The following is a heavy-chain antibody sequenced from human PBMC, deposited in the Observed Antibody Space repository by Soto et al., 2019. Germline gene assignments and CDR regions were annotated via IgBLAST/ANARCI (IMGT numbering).Heavy chain of an antibody. Sequence: SVKVSCKASGGTFSSYAISWVRQAPGQGPEWMGGIIPIFGTANYAQKFQGRVTITADESTSTAYMELSSLRSEDTAVYYCARRRGYCTNGVCYTDSRSYYYYYGMDVWGQGTKVTVYS. J-gene: IGHJ6*02. CDR3: ARRRGYCTNGVCYTDSRSYYYYYGMDV. V-gene: IGHV1-69*13. CDR2: IIPIFGTA. D-gene: IGHD2-8*01. CDR1: GGTFSSYA.